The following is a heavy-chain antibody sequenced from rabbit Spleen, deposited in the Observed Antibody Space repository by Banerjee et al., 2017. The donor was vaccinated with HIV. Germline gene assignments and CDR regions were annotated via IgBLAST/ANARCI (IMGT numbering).Heavy chain of an antibody. CDR1: GFSFSDRDV. CDR3: ARSPFNL. Sequence: QSLEESGGGLVKPGGTLTLTCKASGFSFSDRDVMCWVRQAPGKGLEWIGCIDVGSSGSTYYANWAKGRFTISKTSSTTVTLQMTSLTVADTATYFCARSPFNLWGQGTLVTVS. CDR2: IDVGSSGST. J-gene: IGHJ4*01. V-gene: IGHV1S40*01.